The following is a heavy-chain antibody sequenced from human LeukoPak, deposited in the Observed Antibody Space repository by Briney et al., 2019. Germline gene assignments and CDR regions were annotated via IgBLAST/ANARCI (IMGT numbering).Heavy chain of an antibody. CDR3: ARDRSGGSYSYGDDAFDI. D-gene: IGHD5-18*01. CDR2: IYHSEST. Sequence: SETLSLTCAVSGGSISSGGYSWSWIRQPPGKGLEWIGYIYHSESTYYNPSLKSRVTISVDRSKNQFSLKLSSVTAADTAVYYCARDRSGGSYSYGDDAFDIWGQGTMVTVSS. J-gene: IGHJ3*02. CDR1: GGSISSGGYS. V-gene: IGHV4-30-2*01.